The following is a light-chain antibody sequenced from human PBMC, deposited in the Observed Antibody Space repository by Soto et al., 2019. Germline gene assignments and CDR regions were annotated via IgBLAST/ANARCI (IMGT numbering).Light chain of an antibody. CDR1: QSVSHY. J-gene: IGKJ5*01. Sequence: EIVLTQSPATLSLSPGERATLSCRASQSVSHYLTWYQQKPGQAPRLLIYDASSRAVGIPARFSGSGSGTDFTLTISSLEPEDSAVYYCQQRSDWPPAFGQGTRLEIK. CDR3: QQRSDWPPA. CDR2: DAS. V-gene: IGKV3-11*01.